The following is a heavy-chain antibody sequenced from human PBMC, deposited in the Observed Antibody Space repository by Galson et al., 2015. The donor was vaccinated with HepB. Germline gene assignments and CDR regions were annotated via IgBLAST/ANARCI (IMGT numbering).Heavy chain of an antibody. CDR1: GYTFSDHY. Sequence: SVKVSCKASGYTFSDHYIQWVRQAPGQGLEWMGWITPKRGDTNYAQTFKGKVTMTRDKSTSTAYLEVSGLRSDDTAMYYCARDDGYNSGWGYWGQGALVTVSS. V-gene: IGHV1-2*02. CDR3: ARDDGYNSGWGY. D-gene: IGHD6-19*01. CDR2: ITPKRGDT. J-gene: IGHJ4*02.